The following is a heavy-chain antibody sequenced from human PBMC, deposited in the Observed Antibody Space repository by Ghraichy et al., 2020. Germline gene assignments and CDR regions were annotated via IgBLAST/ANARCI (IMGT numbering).Heavy chain of an antibody. CDR1: GFTFSSYS. V-gene: IGHV3-21*01. CDR3: AGHSSSWYWFDP. CDR2: ISSSSSYI. Sequence: ETLSLTCAASGFTFSSYSMNWVRQAPGKGLEWVSSISSSSSYIYYADSVKGRFTISRDNAKNSLYLQMNSLRAEDTAVYYCAGHSSSWYWFDPWGQGTLVTVSS. D-gene: IGHD6-13*01. J-gene: IGHJ5*02.